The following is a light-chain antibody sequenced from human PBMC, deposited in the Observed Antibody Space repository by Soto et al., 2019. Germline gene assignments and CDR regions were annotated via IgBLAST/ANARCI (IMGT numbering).Light chain of an antibody. J-gene: IGLJ3*02. V-gene: IGLV2-14*01. CDR3: SSYTRGITWV. CDR1: SSDVGGFGY. CDR2: EVT. Sequence: QSALTQPASVSGSPGQSITISCTGTSSDVGGFGYVSWYQQHPGNAPKLIIYEVTNRPSGVSDRFSGSKSGNTASLTVAGLPPEDEADYYCSSYTRGITWVFGGGTQLTVL.